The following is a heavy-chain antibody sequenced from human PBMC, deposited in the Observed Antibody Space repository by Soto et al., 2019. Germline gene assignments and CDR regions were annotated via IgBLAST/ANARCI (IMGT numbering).Heavy chain of an antibody. CDR3: ARFYSGNDFFDY. Sequence: QVQLVESGGGLVKPGGSLRLSCSAYGFSFSDHYMSWIRQAPGKGLEWVSYISSTGLFTYYADSVKSRVTISTDNAKDSVSLHKNSLRAEDSAVYYCARFYSGNDFFDYWGQGALVTVSS. V-gene: IGHV3-11*05. J-gene: IGHJ4*02. CDR2: ISSTGLFT. CDR1: GFSFSDHY. D-gene: IGHD5-12*01.